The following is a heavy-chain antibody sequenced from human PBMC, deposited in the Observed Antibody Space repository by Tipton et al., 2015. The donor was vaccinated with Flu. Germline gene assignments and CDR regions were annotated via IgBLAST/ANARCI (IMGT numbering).Heavy chain of an antibody. CDR3: VRAMHY. CDR2: IKEDGSEI. CDR1: GFNLSSYW. Sequence: SLRLSCAASGFNLSSYWMTWVRQAPGKGLEWVANIKEDGSEIYYVGPVRGRFTISRDNAKDSVYLQMNSLRDEDTAVYYCVRAMHYWGQGTLVTVSS. J-gene: IGHJ4*02. V-gene: IGHV3-7*01.